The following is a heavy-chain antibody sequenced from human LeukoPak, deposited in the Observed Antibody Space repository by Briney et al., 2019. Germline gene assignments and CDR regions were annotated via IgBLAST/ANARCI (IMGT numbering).Heavy chain of an antibody. CDR2: IIPILGIA. V-gene: IGHV1-69*04. J-gene: IGHJ4*02. CDR3: ARDPDNWNDAGY. CDR1: GGTFSSYA. D-gene: IGHD1-1*01. Sequence: SVKVSCEASGGTFSSYAISWVRQAPGQGLEWMGRIIPILGIANYAQKFQGRVTITADKSTSTAYMELSSLRSEDTAVYYCARDPDNWNDAGYWGQGTLVTVSS.